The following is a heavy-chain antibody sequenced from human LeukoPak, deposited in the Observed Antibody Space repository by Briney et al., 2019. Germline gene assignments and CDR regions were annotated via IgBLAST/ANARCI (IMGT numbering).Heavy chain of an antibody. D-gene: IGHD5-18*01. J-gene: IGHJ4*02. CDR1: GYTFTDCY. Sequence: ASVKVSCKVTGYTFTDCYMHWVRQAPGQGLEWMGRINPNSGGTNYARKLQGRITVTWDTSINTAYMELSRLTSDDTAIYYCARGRVEDTAMVSYWGQGTLVIVSS. V-gene: IGHV1-2*06. CDR3: ARGRVEDTAMVSY. CDR2: INPNSGGT.